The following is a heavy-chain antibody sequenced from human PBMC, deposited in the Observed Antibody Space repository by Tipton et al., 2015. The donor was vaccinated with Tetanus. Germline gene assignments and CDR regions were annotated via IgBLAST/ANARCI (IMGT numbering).Heavy chain of an antibody. CDR3: ARAAGFLGLTHDF. D-gene: IGHD2/OR15-2a*01. CDR2: IYQTGTT. V-gene: IGHV4-30-4*01. CDR1: GASFSSGDYY. J-gene: IGHJ4*02. Sequence: TLSLTCTVSGASFSSGDYYWSWIRKPPGKDLEWIGYIYQTGTTYYNPSLKGRVTVSMDRSNTQFSLRFDSLTAADKAVYYCARAAGFLGLTHDFWGRGTLVSVSS.